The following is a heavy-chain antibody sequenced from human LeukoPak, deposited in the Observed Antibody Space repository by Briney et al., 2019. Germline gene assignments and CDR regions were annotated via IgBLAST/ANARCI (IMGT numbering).Heavy chain of an antibody. CDR2: IRYDGSNK. D-gene: IGHD3-9*01. Sequence: GGSLRLSCAASGFTFSSYSMHWVRQAPGKGLEWVAFIRYDGSNKYYADSVKGRFTISRDNSKNTLYLQMNSLRAEDTAVYYCAKDSRYFDWNDAFDIWGQGTMVTVSS. CDR1: GFTFSSYS. CDR3: AKDSRYFDWNDAFDI. V-gene: IGHV3-30*02. J-gene: IGHJ3*02.